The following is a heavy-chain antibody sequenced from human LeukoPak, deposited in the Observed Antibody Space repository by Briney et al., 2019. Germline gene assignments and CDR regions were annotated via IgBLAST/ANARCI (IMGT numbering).Heavy chain of an antibody. V-gene: IGHV3-21*04. D-gene: IGHD3-10*01. CDR3: AKDVRSELWFGELFDY. J-gene: IGHJ4*02. Sequence: GGSLRLSCAGSGFTFNFYSMNWARQAPGKGLEWVSSISASPYIYYADSVKGRFTISRDNSKNTLYLQLNSLRAEDTAVYFCAKDVRSELWFGELFDYWGQGTLVTVSS. CDR2: ISASPYI. CDR1: GFTFNFYS.